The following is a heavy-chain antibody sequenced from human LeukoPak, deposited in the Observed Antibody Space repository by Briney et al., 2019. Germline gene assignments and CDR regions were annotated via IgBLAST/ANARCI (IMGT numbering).Heavy chain of an antibody. CDR3: ARVGHRGSYYAY. CDR2: INSDRSST. Sequence: GGSLRLSCAASGFTFSSYWMHWVRQAPGKGLVWVSRINSDRSSTSYADSVKGRFTISRDNAKNTLYLQMNSLRAEDTAVYYCARVGHRGSYYAYWGQGTLVTVSS. J-gene: IGHJ4*02. D-gene: IGHD1-26*01. CDR1: GFTFSSYW. V-gene: IGHV3-74*01.